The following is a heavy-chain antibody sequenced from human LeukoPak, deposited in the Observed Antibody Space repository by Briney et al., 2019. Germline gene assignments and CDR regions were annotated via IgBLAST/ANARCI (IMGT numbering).Heavy chain of an antibody. Sequence: SVKVSCKASGGTFSSYAISWVRQAPGQGLELMGRIIPIFGTANYAQKFPGRVTITTDESTSTAYMELSSLRSEDTAVYYCARGGSSGYSYWGQGTLVTVSS. D-gene: IGHD3-22*01. CDR1: GGTFSSYA. CDR2: IIPIFGTA. V-gene: IGHV1-69*05. J-gene: IGHJ4*02. CDR3: ARGGSSGYSY.